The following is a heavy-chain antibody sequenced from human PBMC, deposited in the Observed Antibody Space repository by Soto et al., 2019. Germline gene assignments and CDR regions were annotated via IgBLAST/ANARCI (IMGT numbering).Heavy chain of an antibody. J-gene: IGHJ6*02. CDR1: GGTFSSYA. CDR3: ARGRYCSSTSCYDSYGMDV. Sequence: GASVKVSCKASGGTFSSYAISWVRQAPGQGLEWMGGIIPIFGTANYAQKFQGRVTITADESTSTAYMELSSLRSEDTAVYYCARGRYCSSTSCYDSYGMDVWGQGTMVTVSS. CDR2: IIPIFGTA. V-gene: IGHV1-69*13. D-gene: IGHD2-2*01.